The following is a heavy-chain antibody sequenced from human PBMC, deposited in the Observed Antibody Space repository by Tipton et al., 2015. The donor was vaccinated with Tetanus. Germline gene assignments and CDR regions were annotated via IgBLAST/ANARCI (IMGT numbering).Heavy chain of an antibody. V-gene: IGHV4-61*01. CDR2: ILYGKST. Sequence: TLSLTCTVSGGSVSSGSYYWSWVRQAPGKGLEYIGYILYGKSTHYNPSLKSRLSMSADPAKNQFSLRLTSVTAADTAVYYCARANYEFPKKGPFDSWGRGTLVIVSS. J-gene: IGHJ4*02. CDR3: ARANYEFPKKGPFDS. CDR1: GGSVSSGSYY. D-gene: IGHD3-3*01.